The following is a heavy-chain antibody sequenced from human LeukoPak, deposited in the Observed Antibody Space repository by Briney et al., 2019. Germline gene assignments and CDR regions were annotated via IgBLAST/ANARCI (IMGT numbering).Heavy chain of an antibody. V-gene: IGHV1-18*04. CDR2: INTYNGNT. D-gene: IGHD3-22*01. CDR3: ARVPLGLLSPFDY. Sequence: ASVKVSCKASGYTFTTYGISWVRQAPGQGCEWMGWINTYNGNTNYAQKLQGRVTMTTDTSTSTAYMELRSLRSDDTAVYYCARVPLGLLSPFDYWGQGTLVTVSS. CDR1: GYTFTTYG. J-gene: IGHJ4*02.